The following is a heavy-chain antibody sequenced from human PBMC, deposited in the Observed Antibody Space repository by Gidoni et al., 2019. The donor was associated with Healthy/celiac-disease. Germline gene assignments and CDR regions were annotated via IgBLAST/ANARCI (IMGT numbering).Heavy chain of an antibody. V-gene: IGHV3-48*03. D-gene: IGHD4-17*01. J-gene: IGHJ6*02. CDR3: ARDGLGDWHGDFYYYYGMDV. CDR2: ISSSGSTI. Sequence: GLCWVSYISSSGSTIYYADSVKGRFTISRDNAKNSLYLQMNSLRAEDTAVYYCARDGLGDWHGDFYYYYGMDVWGQGTTVTVSS.